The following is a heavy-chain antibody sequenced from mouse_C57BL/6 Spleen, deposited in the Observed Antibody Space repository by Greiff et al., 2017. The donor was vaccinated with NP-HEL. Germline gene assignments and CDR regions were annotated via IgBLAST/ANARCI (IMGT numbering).Heavy chain of an antibody. V-gene: IGHV1-26*01. J-gene: IGHJ2*01. CDR1: GYTFTDYY. CDR2: INPNNGGT. D-gene: IGHD1-1*01. CDR3: ARFHYYGSSHFDY. Sequence: VQLQQSGPELVKPGASVKISCKASGYTFTDYYMNWVKQSHGKSLEWIGDINPNNGGTSYNQKFKGKATLTVDKSSSTAYMELRSLTSEDSAVYYCARFHYYGSSHFDYWGQGTTLTVSS.